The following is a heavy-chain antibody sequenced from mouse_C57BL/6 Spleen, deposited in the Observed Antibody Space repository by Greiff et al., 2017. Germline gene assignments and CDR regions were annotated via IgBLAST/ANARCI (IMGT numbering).Heavy chain of an antibody. CDR1: GFNIKDDY. Sequence: VQLKQSGAELVRPGASVKLSCTASGFNIKDDYMHWVKQRPEQGLEWIGWIDPENGDTEYASKFQGKATITADTSSNTAYLQLSSLTSEDTAVYYCTPGIVTTVAYWGQGTLVTVSA. CDR3: TPGIVTTVAY. J-gene: IGHJ3*01. V-gene: IGHV14-4*01. D-gene: IGHD2-12*01. CDR2: IDPENGDT.